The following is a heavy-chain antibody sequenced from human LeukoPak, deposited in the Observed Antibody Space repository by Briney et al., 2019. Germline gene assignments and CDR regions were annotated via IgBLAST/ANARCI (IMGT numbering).Heavy chain of an antibody. CDR2: VFDSGRT. Sequence: SDTLSLTYTVSGGSMTTHHWNCIRHTPGNGLEWIGYVFDSGRTKENPSLKSRVTLSADTSKNQLSLRLSSVTAADTAVYSSTTITRGNILGYFDFWGQGILVPVSS. V-gene: IGHV4-59*07. CDR1: GGSMTTHH. D-gene: IGHD3-16*01. J-gene: IGHJ4*02. CDR3: TTITRGNILGYFDF.